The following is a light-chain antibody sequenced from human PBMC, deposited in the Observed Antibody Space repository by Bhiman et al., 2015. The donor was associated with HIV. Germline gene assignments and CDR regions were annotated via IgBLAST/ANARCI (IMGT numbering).Light chain of an antibody. Sequence: SSELTQDPAVSVALGQTVTITCHGDGLRVFYANWYQQKPGQAPILVMYGKNNRPSGIPDRFSGSISGNTATLTISGTQAMDEADYYCQAWDNSAVLFGGGTKLAVL. CDR2: GKN. J-gene: IGLJ2*01. V-gene: IGLV3-19*01. CDR3: QAWDNSAVL. CDR1: GLRVFY.